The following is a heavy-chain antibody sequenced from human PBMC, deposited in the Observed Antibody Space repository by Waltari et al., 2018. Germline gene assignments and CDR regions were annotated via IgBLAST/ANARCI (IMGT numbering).Heavy chain of an antibody. J-gene: IGHJ4*02. CDR3: AKSTDIVATTAHF. D-gene: IGHD5-12*01. V-gene: IGHV3-23*01. CDR1: GFTFSSYA. Sequence: EVQLLESGGGLVQPGGSLRLSCAASGFTFSSYAMSWVRQAPGKGLEWVSAMSGSGGSTYYAVAVKSRFPISRNNAKSPLYLQMDSLRAEDTAVYYCAKSTDIVATTAHFWGQGTLVTVSS. CDR2: MSGSGGST.